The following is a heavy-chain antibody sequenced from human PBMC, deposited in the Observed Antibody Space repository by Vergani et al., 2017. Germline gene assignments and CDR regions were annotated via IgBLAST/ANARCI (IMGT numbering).Heavy chain of an antibody. D-gene: IGHD3-9*01. CDR1: GGSITSSSYY. CDR3: ARTESFILRYFHWAL. Sequence: QLHLQESGPGLVKPSDTLSLTCTVSGGSITSSSYYWGWIRQPPGKGLEWIGNIYLSGGSYYNPSLKGRVTISVDTSKNHFSLEVTSVTAADTAIYFCARTESFILRYFHWALWGQGTLVTVSS. V-gene: IGHV4-39*01. J-gene: IGHJ4*02. CDR2: IYLSGGS.